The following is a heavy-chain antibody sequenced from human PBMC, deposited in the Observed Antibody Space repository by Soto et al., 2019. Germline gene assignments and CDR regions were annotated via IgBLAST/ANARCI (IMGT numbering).Heavy chain of an antibody. Sequence: EVKLLESGGNLVQPGGSLRLSCAASGFTFNAFVMTWVRQAPGKGLEYVSSITASGDIDAYADSVRGRFTITRDNSRDTLSLQMNNLRVDDTDIYYCAKGSSREGYTWGQGTLVTVSS. CDR2: ITASGDID. D-gene: IGHD5-12*01. CDR1: GFTFNAFV. J-gene: IGHJ5*02. CDR3: AKGSSREGYT. V-gene: IGHV3-23*01.